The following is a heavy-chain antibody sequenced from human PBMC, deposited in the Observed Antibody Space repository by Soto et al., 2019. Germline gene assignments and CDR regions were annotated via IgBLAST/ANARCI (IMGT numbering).Heavy chain of an antibody. V-gene: IGHV3-53*01. CDR3: AKVGPYDSGSYRFRHNWSGP. Sequence: GSLRLSCAASGFTVSSNYMSWVRQAPGKGLEWVSVIYSGGSTYYADSVKGRFTISRDKSKNTVDLQMNSLRADDTAVYFCAKVGPYDSGSYRFRHNWSGPRGPGILVTVSS. D-gene: IGHD3-10*01. CDR1: GFTVSSNY. J-gene: IGHJ5*02. CDR2: IYSGGST.